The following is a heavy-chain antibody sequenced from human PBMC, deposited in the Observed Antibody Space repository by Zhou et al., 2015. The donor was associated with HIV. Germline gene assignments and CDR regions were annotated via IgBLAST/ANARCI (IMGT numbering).Heavy chain of an antibody. CDR1: SA. J-gene: IGHJ6*02. CDR3: AATLSEAAAGRGYHYYYAMDV. CDR2: IVVGSGNT. D-gene: IGHD6-13*01. Sequence: SAVQWVRQARGQRLEWIGWIVVGSGNTNYAQKFQDRITLTRDMSTGTAHMEVSSLTFEDTAVYYCAATLSEAAAGRGYHYYYAMDVWGQGTTVTVSS. V-gene: IGHV1-58*01.